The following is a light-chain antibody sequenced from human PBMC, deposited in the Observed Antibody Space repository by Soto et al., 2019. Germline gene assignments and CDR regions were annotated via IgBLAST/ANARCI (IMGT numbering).Light chain of an antibody. CDR2: KAS. CDR1: QTISSW. Sequence: DIQMTQSPSTLSGSVGDRVTITCRASQTISSWLAWYQQKPGKAPKLLFYKASTLKSGVPSRFSGSGSVTEVTLTISSLQPDDFATYYSQHYNSYSEAVGQGTKV. CDR3: QHYNSYSEA. J-gene: IGKJ1*01. V-gene: IGKV1-5*03.